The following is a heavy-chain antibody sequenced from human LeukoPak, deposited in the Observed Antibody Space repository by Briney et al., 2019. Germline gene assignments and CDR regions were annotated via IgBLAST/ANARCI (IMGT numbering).Heavy chain of an antibody. CDR3: ARDQDSSDHRGNWFDP. J-gene: IGHJ5*02. CDR2: IYYSGST. CDR1: GGSISSSSYY. V-gene: IGHV4-61*01. D-gene: IGHD3-22*01. Sequence: SETLSLTCTVSGGSISSSSYYWGWIRQPPGKGLEWIGYIYYSGSTNYNPSLKSRVTISVDTSKNQFSLKLSSVTAADTAVYYCARDQDSSDHRGNWFDPWGQGTLVTVSS.